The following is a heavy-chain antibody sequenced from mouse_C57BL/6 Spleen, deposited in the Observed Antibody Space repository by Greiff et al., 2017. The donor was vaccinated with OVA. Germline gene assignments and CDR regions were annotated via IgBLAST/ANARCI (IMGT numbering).Heavy chain of an antibody. CDR2: ISSGSSTI. J-gene: IGHJ4*01. Sequence: EVNVVESGGGLVKPGGSLKLSCAASGFTFSDYGMHWVRQAPEKGLEWVAYISSGSSTIYYADTVKGRFTISRDNAKNTLFLQMTSLRSEDTAMYYCARDDYDDAMDYWGQGTSVTVSS. CDR1: GFTFSDYG. V-gene: IGHV5-17*01. D-gene: IGHD2-4*01. CDR3: ARDDYDDAMDY.